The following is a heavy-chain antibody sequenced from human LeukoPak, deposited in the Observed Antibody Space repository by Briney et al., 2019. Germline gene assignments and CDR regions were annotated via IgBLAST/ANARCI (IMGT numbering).Heavy chain of an antibody. V-gene: IGHV3-74*01. J-gene: IGHJ4*02. CDR1: GFTFSSYW. CDR2: INSDGSST. D-gene: IGHD5-12*01. CDR3: ARALVATRPNPLDY. Sequence: PGGSLRLSCAASGFTFSSYWMHWVRQAPGKGLVWVSRINSDGSSTSYADSVKGRFTISRDNAKNTLYLQMNSLRAEDTAVYCCARALVATRPNPLDYWGQGTLVTVSS.